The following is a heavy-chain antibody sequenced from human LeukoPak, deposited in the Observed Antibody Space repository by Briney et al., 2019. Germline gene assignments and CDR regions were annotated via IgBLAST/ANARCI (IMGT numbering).Heavy chain of an antibody. Sequence: GGSLRLSCAASGFTFSSFWMHWVRQAPGKGLVWVSCINGDGSVTGYAGSAKGRFTISRDNSKNTLYLQMNSLRAEDTAVYYCAKGRGTYYYGSGSLGIDYWGQGTLVTVSS. J-gene: IGHJ4*02. CDR1: GFTFSSFW. V-gene: IGHV3-74*01. CDR2: INGDGSVT. CDR3: AKGRGTYYYGSGSLGIDY. D-gene: IGHD3-10*01.